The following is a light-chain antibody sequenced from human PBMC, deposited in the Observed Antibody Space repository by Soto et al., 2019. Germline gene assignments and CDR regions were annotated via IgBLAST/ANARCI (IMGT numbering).Light chain of an antibody. CDR2: KAS. CDR1: ASVGGW. Sequence: DFQMTQSPSTLSASVGDRVSISCRASASVGGWLAWYQHKPGKAPNLIIYKASTLKSGVPSRFRGSESGTDFTLTTSSIRPAYLATYYCQQYNGSVRPFGQGTKVET. J-gene: IGKJ1*01. V-gene: IGKV1-5*03. CDR3: QQYNGSVRP.